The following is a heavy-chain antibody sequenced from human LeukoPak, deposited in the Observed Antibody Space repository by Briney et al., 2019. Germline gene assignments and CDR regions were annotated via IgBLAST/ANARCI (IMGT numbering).Heavy chain of an antibody. D-gene: IGHD6-13*01. V-gene: IGHV4-59*01. CDR3: ARVDGYSSSWYVDY. J-gene: IGHJ4*02. CDR2: IYYSGST. CDR1: GGSISSYY. Sequence: SETLSLTCTVSGGSISSYYWSWIRQPPGKGLEWIGYIYYSGSTNYNPSLKSRVTISVDTSKNQFSLKPSSVTAADTAVYYCARVDGYSSSWYVDYWGQGTLVTVSS.